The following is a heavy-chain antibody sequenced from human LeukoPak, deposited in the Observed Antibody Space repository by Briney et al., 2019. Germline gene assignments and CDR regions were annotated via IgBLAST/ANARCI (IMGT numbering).Heavy chain of an antibody. CDR2: IWSDGSYK. Sequence: GGSLRLSCAASGFTFDDYGMSWVRQAPGKGLEWVAVIWSDGSYKYYADSVKGRFTISRDDSKNTLYLQMNSLRAGDTAVYYCARDFSLQLFDYWGQGTLVTVFS. V-gene: IGHV3-33*08. J-gene: IGHJ4*02. CDR1: GFTFDDYG. CDR3: ARDFSLQLFDY. D-gene: IGHD5-24*01.